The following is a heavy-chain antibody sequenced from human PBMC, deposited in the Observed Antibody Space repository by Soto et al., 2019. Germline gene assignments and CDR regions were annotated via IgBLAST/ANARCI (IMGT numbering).Heavy chain of an antibody. CDR2: ISAYNGNT. V-gene: IGHV1-18*01. CDR3: ARNIVLVPAAIFADYYYGMDV. CDR1: GYTFTSYG. J-gene: IGHJ6*02. D-gene: IGHD2-2*01. Sequence: ASVKVSCKASGYTFTSYGISWVRQAPGQGLEWMGWISAYNGNTNYAQKLQGRVTMTTDKSTSTAFMELRSLRSDDTAVYFCARNIVLVPAAIFADYYYGMDVWGQGTTVTVSS.